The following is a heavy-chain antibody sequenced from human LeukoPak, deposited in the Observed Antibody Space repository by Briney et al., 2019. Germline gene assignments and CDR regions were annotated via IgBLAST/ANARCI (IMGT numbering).Heavy chain of an antibody. CDR1: GFTFSDHA. CDR3: AKDRNVWKQGIDY. Sequence: TGGSLRLSCPASGFTFSDHAMNWVRQAPGKGLEWVSIISARDGRTYYADSVKGRFTISRDNSKNTLYLQMNSLRAEDTAVYYCAKDRNVWKQGIDYRGQGTLVTVSS. D-gene: IGHD1-1*01. V-gene: IGHV3-23*01. J-gene: IGHJ4*02. CDR2: ISARDGRT.